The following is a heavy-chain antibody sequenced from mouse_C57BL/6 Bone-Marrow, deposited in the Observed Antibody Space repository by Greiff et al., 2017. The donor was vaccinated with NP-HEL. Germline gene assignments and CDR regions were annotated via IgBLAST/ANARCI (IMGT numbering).Heavy chain of an antibody. J-gene: IGHJ2*01. V-gene: IGHV7-3*01. CDR3: ARFSYYGYYFDY. CDR2: IRNKANGYTT. D-gene: IGHD1-1*01. CDR1: GFTFTDYY. Sequence: EVQVVESGGGLVQPGGSLSLSCAASGFTFTDYYMSWVRQPPGKALEWLGFIRNKANGYTTEYSASVKGRFTISRDNSQSILYLQMNALRAEDSATYYCARFSYYGYYFDYWGQGTTLTVSS.